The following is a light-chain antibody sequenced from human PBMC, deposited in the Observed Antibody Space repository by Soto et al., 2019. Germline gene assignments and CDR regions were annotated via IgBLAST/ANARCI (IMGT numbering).Light chain of an antibody. CDR3: SSYTSTSTPYV. Sequence: QSVLAQPASVSGSPGQSITISCIGTSSDVGGYNYVSWYQQHPGKAPKLIIYDVTKRPSVVSNRFSGSKSGNTASLTISGLQAEDEADYYCSSYTSTSTPYVFGTGTKVTVL. J-gene: IGLJ1*01. CDR2: DVT. CDR1: SSDVGGYNY. V-gene: IGLV2-14*01.